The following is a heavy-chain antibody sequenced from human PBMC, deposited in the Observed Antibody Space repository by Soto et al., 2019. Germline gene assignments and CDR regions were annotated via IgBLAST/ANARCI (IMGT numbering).Heavy chain of an antibody. J-gene: IGHJ5*02. V-gene: IGHV2-5*02. CDR2: IYWDDDK. D-gene: IGHD3-9*01. Sequence: QITLKESGPTLVKPTQTLTLTCTFSGFSLSTSGVGVGWVRQPPGKALEWLALIYWDDDKRYNPSLRSRLAIFQDTPKNLVVLIMTNMDPEDTATYYCAHHVVWRPSDWSLGWFDPWGQGTLVTVSS. CDR1: GFSLSTSGVG. CDR3: AHHVVWRPSDWSLGWFDP.